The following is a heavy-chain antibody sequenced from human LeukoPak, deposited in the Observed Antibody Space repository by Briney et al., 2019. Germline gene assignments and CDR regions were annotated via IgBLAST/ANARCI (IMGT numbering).Heavy chain of an antibody. CDR2: ISSSGST. Sequence: NPSETLSLTCAVYGGSFSGYYWSWIRQPAGKGLEWIGRISSSGSTNYNPSLKSRVTISVDTSKNQFSLKLSSVTAADTAVYFCARGPYSYDSSGAFDIWGQGTMVTVSS. J-gene: IGHJ3*02. V-gene: IGHV4-59*10. D-gene: IGHD3-22*01. CDR1: GGSFSGYY. CDR3: ARGPYSYDSSGAFDI.